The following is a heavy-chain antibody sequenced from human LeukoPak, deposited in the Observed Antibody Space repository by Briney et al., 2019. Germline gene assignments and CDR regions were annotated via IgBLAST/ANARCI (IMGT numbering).Heavy chain of an antibody. J-gene: IGHJ4*02. D-gene: IGHD2-15*01. CDR2: ISSGSYTI. Sequence: GGSLRLSCAASGFTFSSYSMNWVRPAPGEGLEWVSYISSGSYTIYYADSVKGRFTTSRDNSKNTLYLQMSSLRAEDTAVYYCVKDRRENIVVVFLDYWGQGTLVTVSS. CDR1: GFTFSSYS. CDR3: VKDRRENIVVVFLDY. V-gene: IGHV3-48*01.